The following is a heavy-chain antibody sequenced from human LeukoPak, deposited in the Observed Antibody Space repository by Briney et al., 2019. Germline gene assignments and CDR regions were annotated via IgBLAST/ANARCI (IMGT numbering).Heavy chain of an antibody. Sequence: GGSLRLSCAASGFTFSSYSMNWVRQAPGKGLEWVSYISSSSSTIYYADSVKGRFTISRDNAENSLYLQMNSLRAEDTAVYYCARETGFIFGYFDYWGQGTLVTVSS. CDR1: GFTFSSYS. CDR3: ARETGFIFGYFDY. J-gene: IGHJ4*02. D-gene: IGHD3-3*02. V-gene: IGHV3-48*01. CDR2: ISSSSSTI.